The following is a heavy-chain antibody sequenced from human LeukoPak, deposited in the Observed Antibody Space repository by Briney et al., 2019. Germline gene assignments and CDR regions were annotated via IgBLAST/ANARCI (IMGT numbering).Heavy chain of an antibody. CDR1: GGTFSSYA. V-gene: IGHV1-69*05. CDR3: ARGFSTDFWSGYYRNWFDP. D-gene: IGHD3-3*01. Sequence: SVKVSCKASGGTFSSYAISWVRQAPGQGLEWMEGIIPIFGTANYAQKFQGRVTITTDESTSTAYMELSSLRSEDTAVYYCARGFSTDFWSGYYRNWFDPWGQGTLVTVSS. CDR2: IIPIFGTA. J-gene: IGHJ5*02.